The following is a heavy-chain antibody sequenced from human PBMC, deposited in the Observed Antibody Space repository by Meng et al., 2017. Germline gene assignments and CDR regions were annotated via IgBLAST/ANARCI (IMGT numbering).Heavy chain of an antibody. CDR1: RGTFRSYD. CDR2: IIPNFGTA. Sequence: QGRLVQPGAEVKKPGSSVKAYCKASRGTFRSYDISWVRQAPGQGLEWMGGIIPNFGTANYAQKFQGRVTITADKSTSTAYMGLSSLRSEDTAVYYCARARGSSGYYAFDYWGQGTLVTVSS. V-gene: IGHV1-69*06. J-gene: IGHJ4*02. D-gene: IGHD3-22*01. CDR3: ARARGSSGYYAFDY.